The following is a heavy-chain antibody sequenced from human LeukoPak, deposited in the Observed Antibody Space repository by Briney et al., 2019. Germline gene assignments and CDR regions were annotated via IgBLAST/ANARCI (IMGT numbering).Heavy chain of an antibody. CDR1: GFTFNAYG. D-gene: IGHD2-8*01. CDR2: IHSDASNE. Sequence: GGSLRLSCAASGFTFNAYGMHWVRQAPGKGLEWVAFIHSDASNECYPDSVKGRFTISRDNSKNTLYLQMNILRAEDTALYYCAKGASGVFDYWGQGTLVTVSS. CDR3: AKGASGVFDY. J-gene: IGHJ4*02. V-gene: IGHV3-30*02.